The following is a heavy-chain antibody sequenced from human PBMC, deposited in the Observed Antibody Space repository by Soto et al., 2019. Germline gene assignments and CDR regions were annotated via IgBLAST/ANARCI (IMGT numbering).Heavy chain of an antibody. J-gene: IGHJ4*02. CDR3: ARGRVDGGELDL. D-gene: IGHD1-26*01. CDR2: IWYDASNK. Sequence: VQLVESGGGVVQPGRSLRLSCAASGFTFRTYGMYWVRRAPGKGLEWVAVIWYDASNKYYADSVKGRFTISRDNSENTLYLQMNSLRAEETAVYYCARGRVDGGELDLWGQGTLVTGSS. CDR1: GFTFRTYG. V-gene: IGHV3-33*01.